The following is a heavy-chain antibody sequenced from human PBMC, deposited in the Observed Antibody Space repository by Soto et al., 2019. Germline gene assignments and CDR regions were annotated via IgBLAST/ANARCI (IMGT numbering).Heavy chain of an antibody. CDR2: ISGSGGST. CDR3: AKDFRGKSPGYYYYMDV. CDR1: GFTFSSYA. Sequence: GGSLRLSCAASGFTFSSYAMSWVRQAPGKGLEWVSAISGSGGSTYYADSVKGRFTISRDNSKNTLYLQMNSLRAEDTAVYYCAKDFRGKSPGYYYYMDVWGKGTTVTVS. V-gene: IGHV3-23*01. J-gene: IGHJ6*03. D-gene: IGHD2-15*01.